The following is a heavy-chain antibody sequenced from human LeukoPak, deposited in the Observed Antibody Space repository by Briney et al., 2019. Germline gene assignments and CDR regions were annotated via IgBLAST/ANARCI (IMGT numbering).Heavy chain of an antibody. CDR2: IYYSGST. V-gene: IGHV4-39*01. CDR1: GGSISSSSYY. CDR3: ARLYSSSWIDY. Sequence: SENLSLTCTVSGGSISSSSYYWGWIRQPPGKGLEWIGSIYYSGSTYYNPSLKSRVTISVDTSKNQFSLKLSSVTAADTAVYYCARLYSSSWIDYWGQGTLVTVSS. J-gene: IGHJ4*02. D-gene: IGHD6-13*01.